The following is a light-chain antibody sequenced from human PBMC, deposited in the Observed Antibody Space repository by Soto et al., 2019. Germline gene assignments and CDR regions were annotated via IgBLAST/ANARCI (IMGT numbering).Light chain of an antibody. J-gene: IGLJ2*01. CDR3: SSYTSSTTLV. CDR2: EVS. CDR1: SSDVGAYKY. Sequence: QSALTQPASVSGSPGQSITISCTGTSSDVGAYKYVSWYQQHPGKAPKLIIYEVSNRPSGLSNRFSGSKSGNTASLTISGLQAEDEADYYCSSYTSSTTLVFGGGTKVTVL. V-gene: IGLV2-14*01.